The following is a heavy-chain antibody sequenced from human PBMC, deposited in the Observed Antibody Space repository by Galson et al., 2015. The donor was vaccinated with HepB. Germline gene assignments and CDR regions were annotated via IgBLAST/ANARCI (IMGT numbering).Heavy chain of an antibody. Sequence: SLRLSCAASGFTFSSYGMHWVRQAPGKGLEWVAVISYDGSNKYYADSVKGRFTISRDNSKNTLYLQMNSLRAEDTAVYYCARGGYSSSWYRDFDYWGQGTLVTVSS. CDR1: GFTFSSYG. CDR2: ISYDGSNK. V-gene: IGHV3-30*03. CDR3: ARGGYSSSWYRDFDY. J-gene: IGHJ4*02. D-gene: IGHD6-13*01.